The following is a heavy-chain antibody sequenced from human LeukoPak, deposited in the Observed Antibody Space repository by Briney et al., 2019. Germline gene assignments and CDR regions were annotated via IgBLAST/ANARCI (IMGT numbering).Heavy chain of an antibody. J-gene: IGHJ5*02. Sequence: GESLKISCKGSGYSFTSYWIGWVRQMPGKGLEWMGITYPGDSDTRYSPSFQGQVTISADKSISTAYLQWSSLKASDTAMYYCARRIAAPDIETDWFDPWGQGTLVTVSS. CDR2: TYPGDSDT. V-gene: IGHV5-51*01. CDR1: GYSFTSYW. D-gene: IGHD6-13*01. CDR3: ARRIAAPDIETDWFDP.